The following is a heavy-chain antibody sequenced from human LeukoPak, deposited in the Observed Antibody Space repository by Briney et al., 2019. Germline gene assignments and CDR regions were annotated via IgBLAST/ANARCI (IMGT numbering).Heavy chain of an antibody. V-gene: IGHV3-74*01. CDR1: GFTFSTYW. D-gene: IGHD6-19*01. J-gene: IGHJ4*02. CDR2: LSPDGSSS. Sequence: GGSLRLSCAASGFTFSTYWMHWVRQAPGKGLVWVSRLSPDGSSSIYADSVKGRFTVSRDNAKNSLYLQLNSLRDEDTAVYYCARDVQWLSYWGQGTLVTVSS. CDR3: ARDVQWLSY.